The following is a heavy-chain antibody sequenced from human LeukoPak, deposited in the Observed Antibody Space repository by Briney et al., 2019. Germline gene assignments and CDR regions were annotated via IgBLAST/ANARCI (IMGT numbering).Heavy chain of an antibody. J-gene: IGHJ4*02. V-gene: IGHV3-23*01. CDR3: AKGGGWLYYFDY. Sequence: GGSLRLSCVASGFTFSPFTINWVRQAPGKELEWVSGISGSDSSTYYADSVKGRFTISRDNSKNTLYLQMNRLRAEDTAVYYCAKGGGWLYYFDYWGRGILVTVSS. CDR1: GFTFSPFT. D-gene: IGHD4-23*01. CDR2: ISGSDSST.